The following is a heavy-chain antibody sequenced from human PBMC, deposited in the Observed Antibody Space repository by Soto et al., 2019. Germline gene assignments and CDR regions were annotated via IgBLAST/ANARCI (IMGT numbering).Heavy chain of an antibody. D-gene: IGHD2-15*01. V-gene: IGHV6-1*01. J-gene: IGHJ6*02. CDR2: TYYRSKWYN. Sequence: SQTLSLTCAISGDSVSSNRAAWNWIRQSPSRDLEWLGRTYYRSKWYNDYAVSVKSRITINPDTSNNQFSLQLNSVTPEDTAVYYCARDLLGSSFSTYYYYYGMDVWGQGTTVTVSS. CDR3: ARDLLGSSFSTYYYYYGMDV. CDR1: GDSVSSNRAA.